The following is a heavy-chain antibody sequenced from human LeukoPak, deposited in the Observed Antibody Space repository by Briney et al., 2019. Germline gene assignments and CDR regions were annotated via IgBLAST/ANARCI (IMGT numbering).Heavy chain of an antibody. Sequence: GGSLRLSCAASGFTFSTYAMNWVRQAPGKGLEWVSGSGGGRTPYYADSVKGRFTISRDNSKNTLYLQMNSLRAEDTAVYYCAKDLRICPHKYDSSSHPFDYWGQGTLVTVSS. V-gene: IGHV3-23*01. D-gene: IGHD6-6*01. CDR1: GFTFSTYA. CDR3: AKDLRICPHKYDSSSHPFDY. J-gene: IGHJ4*02. CDR2: SGGGRTP.